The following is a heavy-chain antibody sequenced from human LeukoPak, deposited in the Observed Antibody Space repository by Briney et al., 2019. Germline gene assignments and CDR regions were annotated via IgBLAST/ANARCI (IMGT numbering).Heavy chain of an antibody. V-gene: IGHV4-39*07. J-gene: IGHJ6*03. CDR2: IYYSGST. CDR3: ARGLQLWSANYYYYYMDV. CDR1: GGSISSSSYY. D-gene: IGHD5-18*01. Sequence: SETLSLTCTVSGGSISSSSYYWGWIRQPPGKGLEWIGSIYYSGSTYYNPSLKSRVTISVDTSKNQLSLKLSSVTAADTAVYYCARGLQLWSANYYYYYMDVWGKGTTVTVSS.